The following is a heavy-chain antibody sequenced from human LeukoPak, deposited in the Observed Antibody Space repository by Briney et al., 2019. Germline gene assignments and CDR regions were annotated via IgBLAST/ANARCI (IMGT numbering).Heavy chain of an antibody. D-gene: IGHD3-9*01. J-gene: IGHJ4*02. CDR1: GYRFSGYW. CDR3: VGSPGYPYYFDY. V-gene: IGHV5-51*01. Sequence: GESLKISCEASGYRFSGYWIGWVRQIPGEGLEWMGILYPGNSETRYSPSFQGQVTISADNSISTAYLQWSSLKASDTAMYYCVGSPGYPYYFDYWGQGTLLTVSS. CDR2: LYPGNSET.